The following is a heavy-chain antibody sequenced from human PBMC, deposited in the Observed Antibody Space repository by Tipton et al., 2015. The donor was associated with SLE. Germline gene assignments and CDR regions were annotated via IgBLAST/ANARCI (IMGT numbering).Heavy chain of an antibody. CDR2: ISWNSGSI. CDR1: GFTFDDYA. D-gene: IGHD6-6*01. CDR3: AKDVGSSSGYFDY. Sequence: SLRLSCAASGFTFDDYAMHWVRQAPGKGLEWASGISWNSGSIGYADSVKGRFTISRDNAKNSLYLQMNSLRAEDTALYYCAKDVGSSSGYFDYWGQGTLVTVSS. J-gene: IGHJ4*02. V-gene: IGHV3-9*01.